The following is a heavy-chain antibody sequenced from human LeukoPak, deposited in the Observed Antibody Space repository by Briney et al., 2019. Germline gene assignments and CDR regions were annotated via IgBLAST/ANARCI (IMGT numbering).Heavy chain of an antibody. J-gene: IGHJ4*02. V-gene: IGHV6-1*01. Sequence: SQTLSLTCAISGDSVSSNSAWSWIRQSPSRGLEWLGRTHYNSKWKNNYAVSVKSRITINPDTSKNQFSLQLSSVTAEDTAVYYCARGDQNFDYWGQGTLVTVSS. D-gene: IGHD5-24*01. CDR1: GDSVSSNSA. CDR2: THYNSKWKN. CDR3: ARGDQNFDY.